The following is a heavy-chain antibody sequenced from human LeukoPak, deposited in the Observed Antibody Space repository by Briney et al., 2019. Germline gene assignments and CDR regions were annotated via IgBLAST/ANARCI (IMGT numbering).Heavy chain of an antibody. V-gene: IGHV3-66*01. Sequence: GGSLRLSRAASGFTVSSNYMSWVRQAPGKGLEWVSVIYSGGSTYYADSVKGRFTISRDNSKNTLYLQMNSLRAEDTAVYYCASGGIDSSGFLDYWGQGTLVTVSS. CDR3: ASGGIDSSGFLDY. CDR2: IYSGGST. CDR1: GFTVSSNY. D-gene: IGHD3-22*01. J-gene: IGHJ4*02.